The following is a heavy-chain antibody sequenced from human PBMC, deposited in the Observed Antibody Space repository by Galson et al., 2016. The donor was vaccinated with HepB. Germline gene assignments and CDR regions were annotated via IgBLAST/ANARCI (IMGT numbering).Heavy chain of an antibody. J-gene: IGHJ5*02. CDR3: ARGHDYGDHLAT. D-gene: IGHD4-17*01. CDR2: IYSAGSA. Sequence: SLRLPCAASGFTVSSRYMSWVRQAPGKGLEWVSAIYSAGSAYYADSVKGRFTISRDEFENTLYLQMNSLRADDTALYYCARGHDYGDHLATWGQGTLVTVSS. V-gene: IGHV3-53*01. CDR1: GFTVSSRY.